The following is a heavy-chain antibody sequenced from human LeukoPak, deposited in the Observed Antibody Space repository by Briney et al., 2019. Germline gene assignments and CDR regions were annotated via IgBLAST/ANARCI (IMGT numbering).Heavy chain of an antibody. D-gene: IGHD2-15*01. V-gene: IGHV4-59*08. CDR1: GGSISSYY. Sequence: PSETLSLTCTVSGGSISSYYWSWIRQPPGKGLEWIGYIYYSGSTNYNPSLKSRVTISVDTSKNQFSLKLSSVTAADTAVYYCARGLVVVAPRYYYYMDVWGKGTTVTISS. CDR3: ARGLVVVAPRYYYYMDV. CDR2: IYYSGST. J-gene: IGHJ6*03.